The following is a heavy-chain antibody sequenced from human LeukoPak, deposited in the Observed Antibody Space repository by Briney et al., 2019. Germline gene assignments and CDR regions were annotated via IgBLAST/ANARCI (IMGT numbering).Heavy chain of an antibody. V-gene: IGHV3-21*01. J-gene: IGHJ5*02. CDR1: GFTFSSYS. CDR2: ISSSSTYI. CDR3: ARVQDSGHDEGPCNH. Sequence: GGSLRLSCAASGFTFSSYSMNWVRQAPGKGLEWVSSISSSSTYIYYADSMKGRFTISRDNGENSLYLQMNSLRAEDTAVYYCARVQDSGHDEGPCNHWGQGTLVTVSS. D-gene: IGHD5-12*01.